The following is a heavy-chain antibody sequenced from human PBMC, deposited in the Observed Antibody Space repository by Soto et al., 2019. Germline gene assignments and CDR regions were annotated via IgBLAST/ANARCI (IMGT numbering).Heavy chain of an antibody. D-gene: IGHD3-16*01. J-gene: IGHJ5*02. V-gene: IGHV3-23*01. CDR1: GFTFSMFA. CDR2: ISGSGGST. CDR3: AKDRSWWSWTAGFDA. Sequence: PGGSLRLSCVGSGFTFSMFAMSWVRQAPGKGLEWISSISGSGGSTYYADSVKDRFTVSRDNPKTTVFLQMNSRRTEDTAVYFCAKDRSWWSWTAGFDAWGQGSPVTVSS.